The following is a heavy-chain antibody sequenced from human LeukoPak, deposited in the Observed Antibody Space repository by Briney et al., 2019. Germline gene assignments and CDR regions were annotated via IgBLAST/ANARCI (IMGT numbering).Heavy chain of an antibody. J-gene: IGHJ4*02. V-gene: IGHV3-21*01. CDR2: ISSSSSYI. Sequence: GSLRLSCAASGFTFSSYSMNWVLQAPGKGLEWVSSISSSSSYIYYADSVKGRFTISRDNAKNSLYLQMNSLRAEDTAVYYCARDSEEYSSSSLGYWGQGTLVTVSS. D-gene: IGHD6-6*01. CDR1: GFTFSSYS. CDR3: ARDSEEYSSSSLGY.